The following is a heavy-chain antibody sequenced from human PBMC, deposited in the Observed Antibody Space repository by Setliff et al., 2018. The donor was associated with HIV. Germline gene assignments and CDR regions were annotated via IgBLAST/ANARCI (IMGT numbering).Heavy chain of an antibody. CDR2: LTVATGTR. D-gene: IGHD6-19*01. CDR3: ARGSCSGCYLSDY. Sequence: GASVKVSCKASGYIFTDYAVHWVRQAPGQRPECMGWLTVATGTRKYSQNFQGRLTITSDTSANTAYMELSSLRSEDTAVYYCARGSCSGCYLSDYWGLGTLVTVSS. V-gene: IGHV1-3*01. J-gene: IGHJ4*02. CDR1: GYIFTDYA.